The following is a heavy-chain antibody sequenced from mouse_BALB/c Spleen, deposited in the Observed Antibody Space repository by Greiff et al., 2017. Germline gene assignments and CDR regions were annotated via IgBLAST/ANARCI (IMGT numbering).Heavy chain of an antibody. CDR2: ISSGGSYT. CDR3: ARQYRYDDYFDY. J-gene: IGHJ2*01. D-gene: IGHD2-14*01. Sequence: EVNVVESGGDLVKPGGSLKLSCAASGFTFSSYGMSWVRQTPDKRLEWVATISSGGSYTYYPDSVKGRFTISRDNAKNTLYLQMSSLRSEDTAMYYCARQYRYDDYFDYWGQGTTRTVSS. V-gene: IGHV5-6*01. CDR1: GFTFSSYG.